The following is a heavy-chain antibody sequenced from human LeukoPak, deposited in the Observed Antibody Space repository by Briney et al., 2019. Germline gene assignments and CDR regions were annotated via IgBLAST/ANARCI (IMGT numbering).Heavy chain of an antibody. CDR1: GFTFSSNA. J-gene: IGHJ4*02. CDR3: ARDYSGNYYKGFDY. Sequence: GGSLRLSCAASGFTFSSNAMHWVRQASGKGLEWVAVVSYDGSNKYYADSVKGRFTISRDNSKNTFYLQMNSLRAEDTALYYCARDYSGNYYKGFDYWGQGTLVTVSS. CDR2: VSYDGSNK. D-gene: IGHD1-26*01. V-gene: IGHV3-30-3*01.